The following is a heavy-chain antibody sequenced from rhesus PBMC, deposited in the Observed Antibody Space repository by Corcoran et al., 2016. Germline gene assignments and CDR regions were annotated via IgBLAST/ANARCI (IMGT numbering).Heavy chain of an antibody. J-gene: IGHJ4*01. CDR3: ARDPDTAGTGPFDY. CDR2: IYVSGSST. V-gene: IGHV4S11*01. D-gene: IGHD5-30*01. CDR1: GGSISSSY. Sequence: QVQLQESGPGVVKPSETLSLTCAVSGGSISSSYWSWIRQAPGKGLEWIGDIYVSGSSTNYNPSLKSRVTMSVDTSKTEPSLKLSFVTAADTAVYDCARDPDTAGTGPFDYWGQGVLVTVSS.